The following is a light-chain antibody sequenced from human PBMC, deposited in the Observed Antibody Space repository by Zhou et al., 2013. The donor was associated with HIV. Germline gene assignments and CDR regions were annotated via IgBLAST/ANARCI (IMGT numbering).Light chain of an antibody. J-gene: IGKJ4*01. CDR3: QQYGNSPVT. CDR2: DAS. Sequence: EIVLTQSPATLSLSPGERATLSCRASQSVSTYLAWYQQKPGQAPRLLIYDASNRATGIPARFSGSGSGTDFTLTISSLEPEDFAVYYCQQYGNSPVTFGGGPRWRSN. V-gene: IGKV3-11*01. CDR1: QSVSTY.